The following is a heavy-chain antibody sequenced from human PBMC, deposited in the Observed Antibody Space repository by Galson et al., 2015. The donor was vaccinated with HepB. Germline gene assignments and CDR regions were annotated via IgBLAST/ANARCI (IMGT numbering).Heavy chain of an antibody. CDR1: EFTFSNAW. Sequence: SLRLSCAASEFTFSNAWMTWVRQAPGKGLEWVGRIKNKADGGTTDYAAPVKGRFTITRDDSKNTLYLQMSSLKTEDTAVYYCTTGGPRAGRYEWGQGTLVTVSS. CDR2: IKNKADGGTT. V-gene: IGHV3-15*01. CDR3: TTGGPRAGRYE. D-gene: IGHD3-9*01. J-gene: IGHJ4*02.